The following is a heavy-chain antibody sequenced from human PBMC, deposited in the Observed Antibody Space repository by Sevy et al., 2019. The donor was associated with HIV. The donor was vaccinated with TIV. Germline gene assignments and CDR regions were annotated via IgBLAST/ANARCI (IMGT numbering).Heavy chain of an antibody. CDR2: ISSSSSTI. Sequence: GGSLRLSCAASGFTFSSYSMNWVRQAPGKGLEWVSYISSSSSTIYYADSVKGRFTISRDNAKNSLYLQMNSLRDEDTAVYYCAKDTDPGSPHYDILTVLGFDYWGQGTLVTVSS. CDR3: AKDTDPGSPHYDILTVLGFDY. J-gene: IGHJ4*02. CDR1: GFTFSSYS. D-gene: IGHD3-9*01. V-gene: IGHV3-48*02.